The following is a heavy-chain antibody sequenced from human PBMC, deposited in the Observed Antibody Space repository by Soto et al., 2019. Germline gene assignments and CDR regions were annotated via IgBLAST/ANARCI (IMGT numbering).Heavy chain of an antibody. CDR2: IYYSGST. Sequence: QVQLQESGPGLVKPSETLSLTCTVSGGSISSYYWSWIRQPPGKGLEWIGYIYYSGSTNYNPSLKSXXTXSXXTSKNQFSLKLSSVTAADTAVYYCARDVKGDWFDPWGQGTLVTVSS. CDR1: GGSISSYY. D-gene: IGHD3-16*01. J-gene: IGHJ5*02. V-gene: IGHV4-59*01. CDR3: ARDVKGDWFDP.